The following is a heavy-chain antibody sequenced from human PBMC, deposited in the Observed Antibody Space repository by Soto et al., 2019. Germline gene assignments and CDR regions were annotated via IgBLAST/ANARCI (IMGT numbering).Heavy chain of an antibody. CDR1: GGSFSGYY. V-gene: IGHV4-34*01. D-gene: IGHD6-19*01. J-gene: IGHJ4*02. CDR3: AVGPRMWLAGGGY. Sequence: SETLSLTCAVYGGSFSGYYWSWIRQPPGKGLEWLGEINHSGITDYNPSLKSRITISIDTSKKQFSLKLNSVTAADTAVYYCAVGPRMWLAGGGYWGQGTQVTVSS. CDR2: INHSGIT.